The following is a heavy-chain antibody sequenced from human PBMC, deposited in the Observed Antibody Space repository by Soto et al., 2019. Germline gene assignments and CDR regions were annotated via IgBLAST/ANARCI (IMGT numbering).Heavy chain of an antibody. CDR3: ARGGVSTRTCDS. Sequence: PVESLKISCKGSGYSFTSYWIGWVRQMPGKGLEWMGIIYPGDSDTRYSPSFQGEVTISADKSIRSAYLQWSRLRASDTAMYYCARGGVSTRTCDSWGQGTPGTVCS. CDR2: IYPGDSDT. D-gene: IGHD3-3*01. J-gene: IGHJ4*02. V-gene: IGHV5-51*01. CDR1: GYSFTSYW.